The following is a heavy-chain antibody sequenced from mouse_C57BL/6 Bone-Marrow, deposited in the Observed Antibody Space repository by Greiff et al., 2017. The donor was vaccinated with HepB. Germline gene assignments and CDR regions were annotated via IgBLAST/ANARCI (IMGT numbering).Heavy chain of an antibody. V-gene: IGHV1-54*01. D-gene: IGHD2-3*01. CDR1: GYAFTNYL. CDR2: INPGSGGT. J-gene: IGHJ2*01. Sequence: QVQLQQSGAELVRPGTSVKVSCKASGYAFTNYLIEWVKQRPGQGLEWIGVINPGSGGTNYNEKFKGKATLTADKSSSTAYMQLSSLTSEDSAVYFWARGVYDGYYAPFDYWGQGTTLTVSS. CDR3: ARGVYDGYYAPFDY.